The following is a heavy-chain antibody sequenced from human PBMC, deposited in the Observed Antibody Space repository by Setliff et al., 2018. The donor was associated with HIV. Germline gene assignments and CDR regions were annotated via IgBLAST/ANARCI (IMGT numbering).Heavy chain of an antibody. CDR1: GFTFSTYT. CDR3: ARDPTYYYDTSGPYDAFDI. D-gene: IGHD3-22*01. Sequence: PGGSLRLSCAASGFTFSTYTMNWVRQAPGKGLEWVAVTSYDGNIKYYADSVKGRFTISRDNSKNTLYVQMNSLRAEDTAVYYCARDPTYYYDTSGPYDAFDIWGQGTMVTVSS. V-gene: IGHV3-30*03. J-gene: IGHJ3*02. CDR2: TSYDGNIK.